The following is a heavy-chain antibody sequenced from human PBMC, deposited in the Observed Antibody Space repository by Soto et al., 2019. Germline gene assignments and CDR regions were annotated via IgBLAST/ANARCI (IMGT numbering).Heavy chain of an antibody. D-gene: IGHD6-6*01. Sequence: EVQLVESGGGLVKPGGSLRLSCAASGFTFSNAWMSWVRQAPGKGLEWVGRIKSKTDGGTTDYAAPVKGRFTISRDDSKNTLYLQMNSLRAEDTAVYYCARGQHVGSAGDYWGQGTLVTVSS. J-gene: IGHJ4*02. CDR3: ARGQHVGSAGDY. CDR2: IKSKTDGGTT. CDR1: GFTFSNAW. V-gene: IGHV3-15*01.